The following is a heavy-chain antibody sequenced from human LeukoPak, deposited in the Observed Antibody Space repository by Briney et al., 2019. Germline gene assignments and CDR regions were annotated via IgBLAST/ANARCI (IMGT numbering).Heavy chain of an antibody. CDR3: ARGGYPRY. CDR1: GFSFSDYG. V-gene: IGHV3-69-1*01. CDR2: IGSGGHT. D-gene: IGHD3-22*01. Sequence: GGSLRLSCDTSGFSFSDYGMNWVGQAPGKGLEWVSSIGSGGHTFYADSVKGRFTISRDNAKNSMYLQMNSLRAEDTAVYYCARGGYPRYWGQGSLVTVSS. J-gene: IGHJ4*02.